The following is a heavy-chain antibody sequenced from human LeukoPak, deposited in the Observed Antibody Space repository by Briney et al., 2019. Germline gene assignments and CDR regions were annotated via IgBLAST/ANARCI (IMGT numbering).Heavy chain of an antibody. CDR3: ARDRSARHLEY. CDR1: GFTYSSYG. V-gene: IGHV3-33*01. Sequence: GGSLRLSCAASGFTYSSYGMHWVRQAPGKGPEWVAVIWYDGSKNYYADSVEGRFTISRDNSKNTLYLQMNSLRAEDTALYYCARDRSARHLEYWGQGTLVTVSS. CDR2: IWYDGSKN. D-gene: IGHD6-6*01. J-gene: IGHJ4*02.